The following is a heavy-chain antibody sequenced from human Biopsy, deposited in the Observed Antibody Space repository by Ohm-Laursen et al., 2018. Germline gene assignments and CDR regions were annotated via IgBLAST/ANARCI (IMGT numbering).Heavy chain of an antibody. CDR3: ARDSSRRAREGGMDV. CDR2: ISETSSHI. CDR1: GFSVSSYD. V-gene: IGHV3-21*01. J-gene: IGHJ6*02. D-gene: IGHD6-6*01. Sequence: SLRLSCTASGFSVSSYDMNWVRQAPGKGLEWISYISETSSHIHDADSVRGRFTVARGIAKNSLYLQLNSLRVEDTAVYYCARDSSRRAREGGMDVWGQGTTVTVSS.